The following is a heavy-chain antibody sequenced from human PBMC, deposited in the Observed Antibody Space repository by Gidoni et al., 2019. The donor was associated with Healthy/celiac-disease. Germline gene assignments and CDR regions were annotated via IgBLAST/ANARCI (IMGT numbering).Heavy chain of an antibody. Sequence: EVQLLESGGGLVQPGGSLSLSCAASGFPFSSYAMSWVRQAPGKGLEWVSASSGSGGSTYYADYVKGRFTISRDNSKNTLYLQMNSLRAEDTAVYYCAKPGVTMIVVVPYFDYWGQGTLVTVSS. CDR3: AKPGVTMIVVVPYFDY. D-gene: IGHD3-22*01. CDR2: SSGSGGST. J-gene: IGHJ4*02. CDR1: GFPFSSYA. V-gene: IGHV3-23*01.